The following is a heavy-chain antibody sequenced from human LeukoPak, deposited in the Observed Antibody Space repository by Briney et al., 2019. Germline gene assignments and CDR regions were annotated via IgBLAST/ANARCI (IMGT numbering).Heavy chain of an antibody. Sequence: PSETLSLTCTVSGGSISSGGYYWSWIRQPPGKGLEWIGYIYHSGSTYYNPSLKSRVTISVDRSKNQFSLKLSSVTAADTAVYYCARVLRDGYNYFDYWGQGTLATVSS. CDR2: IYHSGST. V-gene: IGHV4-30-2*01. D-gene: IGHD5-24*01. CDR1: GGSISSGGYY. CDR3: ARVLRDGYNYFDY. J-gene: IGHJ4*02.